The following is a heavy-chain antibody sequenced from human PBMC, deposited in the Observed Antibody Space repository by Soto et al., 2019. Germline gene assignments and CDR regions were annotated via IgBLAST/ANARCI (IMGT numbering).Heavy chain of an antibody. V-gene: IGHV4-59*08. CDR3: ARPSSYRRWEFDY. CDR1: GGSINSYY. J-gene: IGHJ4*02. CDR2: IYYSGST. D-gene: IGHD1-26*01. Sequence: SETLSLTSPVSGGSINSYYWSWIRQPPGMGLEWIGHIYYSGSTNYNPSLKSRVTISVDTSNNQFSLKLNSVTAADTAVYYCARPSSYRRWEFDYWGQGILVTVSS.